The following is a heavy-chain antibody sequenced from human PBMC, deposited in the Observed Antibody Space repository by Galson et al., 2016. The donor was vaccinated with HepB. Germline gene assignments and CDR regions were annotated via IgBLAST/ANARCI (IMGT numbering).Heavy chain of an antibody. V-gene: IGHV1-18*01. CDR2: INVFNGHT. CDR1: GYPFTSFG. D-gene: IGHD2-8*02. J-gene: IGHJ6*04. Sequence: SVKVSCKASGYPFTSFGISWVRQAPGQGLEWMGWINVFNGHTNYAQKLQGRVTMTTDTSTSTSYMELRSLRSDDTAVYYCARSLVPSFGMDVWGKGTPVTVSS. CDR3: ARSLVPSFGMDV.